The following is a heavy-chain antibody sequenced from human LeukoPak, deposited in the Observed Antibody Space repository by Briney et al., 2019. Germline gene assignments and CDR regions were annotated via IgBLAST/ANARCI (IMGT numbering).Heavy chain of an antibody. V-gene: IGHV1-18*01. J-gene: IGHJ4*02. D-gene: IGHD6-19*01. CDR3: ARDRVGSGWPRPYYFEF. CDR2: IRVHNGDT. CDR1: GYMFAVFG. Sequence: ASVKVSCKASGYMFAVFGITWVRQAPGQGLEWMGSIRVHNGDTNYAQKFQGRLTMTTDTSATTAYMELRSLKSDDTAVYYCARDRVGSGWPRPYYFEFWGQGTPVTVSS.